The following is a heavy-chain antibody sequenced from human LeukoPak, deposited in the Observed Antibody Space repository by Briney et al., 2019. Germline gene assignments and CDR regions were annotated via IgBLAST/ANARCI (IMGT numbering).Heavy chain of an antibody. CDR1: GFTFSSYW. Sequence: GGSLRLSCAASGFTFSSYWMSWVRQAPGKGLEWVSAISGSGGSTYYADSVKGRFTISRDNSKNTLYLQMNSLRAEDTAVYYCAKLIDYYGSGSTFDIWGQGTMVTVSS. D-gene: IGHD3-10*01. V-gene: IGHV3-23*01. J-gene: IGHJ3*02. CDR2: ISGSGGST. CDR3: AKLIDYYGSGSTFDI.